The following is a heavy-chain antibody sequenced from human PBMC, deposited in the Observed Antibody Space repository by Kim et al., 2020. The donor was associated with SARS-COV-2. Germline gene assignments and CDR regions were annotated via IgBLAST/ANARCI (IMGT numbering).Heavy chain of an antibody. CDR3: ARRGGLYDFWSGELTNWFDP. CDR2: IDPSDSYT. J-gene: IGHJ5*02. Sequence: GESLKISCKGSGYSFTSYWISWVRQMPGKGLEWMGRIDPSDSYTNYSPSFQGHVTISADKSISTAYLQWSSLKASDTAMYYCARRGGLYDFWSGELTNWFDPWGQGTLVTVSS. V-gene: IGHV5-10-1*01. D-gene: IGHD3-3*01. CDR1: GYSFTSYW.